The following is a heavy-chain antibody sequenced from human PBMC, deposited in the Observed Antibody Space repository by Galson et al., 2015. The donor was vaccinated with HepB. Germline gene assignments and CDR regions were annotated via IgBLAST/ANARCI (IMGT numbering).Heavy chain of an antibody. CDR3: ASGDSSSWYGDFDN. V-gene: IGHV3-15*07. D-gene: IGHD6-13*01. CDR1: GFTLSNAW. Sequence: SLRLSCAASGFTLSNAWMNWVRQAPGKGLEWVGRIKNKNDGGTTDHAAPVKGRFIVSRDDSRNTLYLHMNRLKTEDTAVYYCASGDSSSWYGDFDNWGQGTLVTVSS. CDR2: IKNKNDGGTT. J-gene: IGHJ4*02.